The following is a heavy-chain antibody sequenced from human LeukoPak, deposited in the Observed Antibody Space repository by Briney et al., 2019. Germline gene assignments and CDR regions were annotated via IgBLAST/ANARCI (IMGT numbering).Heavy chain of an antibody. J-gene: IGHJ4*02. Sequence: GGSPRLSCAASGFTFSSYGMHWVRQAPGKGLEWVAFIRYDGSNKYYADSVKGRFTISRDNSKNTLYLQMNSLRAEDTAVYYCAKEELNNWNDEDYWGQGTLVTVSS. CDR2: IRYDGSNK. CDR1: GFTFSSYG. V-gene: IGHV3-30*02. D-gene: IGHD1-1*01. CDR3: AKEELNNWNDEDY.